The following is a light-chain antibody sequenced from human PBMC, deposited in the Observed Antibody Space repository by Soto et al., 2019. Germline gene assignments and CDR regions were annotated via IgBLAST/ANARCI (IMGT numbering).Light chain of an antibody. Sequence: DIVMTQSPDSLAVSLGERATINCKSSQSVLYTSNNKNYLSWYQQKPGQPPKLLIYWASTRESGVPDRFSGSGSVTDFTLTISSLQAEDVAVDYCQHYYNTQHTLCGVTQVDIK. CDR2: WAS. CDR1: QSVLYTSNNKNY. J-gene: IGKJ4*02. V-gene: IGKV4-1*01. CDR3: QHYYNTQHT.